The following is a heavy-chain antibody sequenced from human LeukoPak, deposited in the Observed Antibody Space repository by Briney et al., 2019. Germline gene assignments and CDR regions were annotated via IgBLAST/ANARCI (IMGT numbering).Heavy chain of an antibody. D-gene: IGHD3-22*01. J-gene: IGHJ4*02. CDR3: AKQSSRLYYYDSSGYYGY. Sequence: GGSLRPSCAASGFTFSSYAMSWVRQAPGKGLEWVSAISGSGGSTYYADSVKGRFTISRDNSKNTLYLQMNSLRAEDTAVYYCAKQSSRLYYYDSSGYYGYWGQGTLVTVSS. CDR1: GFTFSSYA. CDR2: ISGSGGST. V-gene: IGHV3-23*01.